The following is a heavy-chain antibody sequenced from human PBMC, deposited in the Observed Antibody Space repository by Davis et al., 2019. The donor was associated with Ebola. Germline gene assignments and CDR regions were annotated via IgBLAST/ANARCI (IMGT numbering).Heavy chain of an antibody. Sequence: GESLKISCQGSGDSFTSYWIAWVRQLTGTGLEWMGIIYPGDSDTRYSPSFQGHVTISADKSISTAYLQWSSLKASDTAMYYCARLDRSGSLGDYWGQGTLVTVSS. J-gene: IGHJ4*02. V-gene: IGHV5-51*01. D-gene: IGHD1-26*01. CDR3: ARLDRSGSLGDY. CDR1: GDSFTSYW. CDR2: IYPGDSDT.